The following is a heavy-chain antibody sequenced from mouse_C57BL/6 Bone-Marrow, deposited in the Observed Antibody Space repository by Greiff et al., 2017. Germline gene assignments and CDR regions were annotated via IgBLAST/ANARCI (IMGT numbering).Heavy chain of an antibody. CDR3: ANDLLWLRRYYYAMDY. V-gene: IGHV1-22*01. Sequence: EVQLQQSGPELVKPGASVKMSCKASGYTFTDYNMHWVKQSHGKSLEWIGYINPNNGGTSYNQKFKGKATLTVNKSSSTAYMELRSLTSADSSVYYCANDLLWLRRYYYAMDYWGQGTSVTVSS. J-gene: IGHJ4*01. CDR1: GYTFTDYN. CDR2: INPNNGGT. D-gene: IGHD2-2*01.